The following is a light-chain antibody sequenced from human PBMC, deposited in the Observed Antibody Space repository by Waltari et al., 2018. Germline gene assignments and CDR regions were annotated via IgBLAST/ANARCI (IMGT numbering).Light chain of an antibody. Sequence: QSALTQPASVSGSPGQSITISCTGTSSDMCGYNYVSLYQQHPGKAPKLMIYDVHKRPSGVSNRFSGSKSGNTASLTISGLQAEDEADYYCSSYTSSSTLEIFGGGTKLTVL. V-gene: IGLV2-14*01. CDR2: DVH. CDR3: SSYTSSSTLEI. J-gene: IGLJ2*01. CDR1: SSDMCGYNY.